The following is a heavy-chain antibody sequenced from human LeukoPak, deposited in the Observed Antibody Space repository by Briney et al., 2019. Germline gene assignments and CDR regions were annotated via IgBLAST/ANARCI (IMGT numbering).Heavy chain of an antibody. CDR3: ARESIWFDP. CDR2: IYYSGST. V-gene: IGHV4-59*01. Sequence: SETLSLTCTVSGGSINYYYWSWIRQPPGKGLEWIGYIYYSGSTNYNPSLKSRVTISVDTSKNQFSLKLSSVTAADTAVYYCARESIWFDPWGQGTLVTVSS. CDR1: GGSINYYY. J-gene: IGHJ5*02.